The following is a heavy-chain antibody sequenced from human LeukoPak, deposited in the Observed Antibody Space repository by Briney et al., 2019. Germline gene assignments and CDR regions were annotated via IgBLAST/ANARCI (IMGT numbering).Heavy chain of an antibody. CDR3: ARRFNGYDSSGYPSSYFDY. Sequence: PSETLSLTCTVSGGSISSSSYYWGWIRQPPGKGLEWIGSIYYSGSTYYNPSLKSRVTISVDTSKNQFSLKLSSVTAADTAVYYCARRFNGYDSSGYPSSYFDYWGQGTLVTVSS. CDR2: IYYSGST. V-gene: IGHV4-39*01. D-gene: IGHD3-22*01. J-gene: IGHJ4*02. CDR1: GGSISSSSYY.